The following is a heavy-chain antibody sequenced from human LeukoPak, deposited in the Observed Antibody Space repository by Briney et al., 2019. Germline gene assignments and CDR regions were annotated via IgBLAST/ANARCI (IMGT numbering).Heavy chain of an antibody. J-gene: IGHJ4*02. CDR1: GFTFSSYG. D-gene: IGHD1-26*01. CDR3: ARDSEWAYLLQYYFDY. V-gene: IGHV3-33*01. CDR2: IWYDGSDK. Sequence: GGSLRLSCAASGFTFSSYGMHWVRQAPGKGLEWVAVIWYDGSDKFYADSVKGRFTISRDNSKNTLYLQMNSLRAEDTAVYYCARDSEWAYLLQYYFDYWGQGTPVTVSS.